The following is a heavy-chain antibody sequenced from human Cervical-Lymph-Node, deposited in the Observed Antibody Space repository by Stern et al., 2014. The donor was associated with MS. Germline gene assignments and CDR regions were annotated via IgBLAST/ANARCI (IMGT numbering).Heavy chain of an antibody. CDR3: ARLDCSGGSCYSGDFDY. V-gene: IGHV5-51*01. CDR2: VYPGDSDT. J-gene: IGHJ4*02. Sequence: MQLVQSGAEVKRPGESLKISCKGSGYNFTNYWIAWVRQMPGKGLEWMGIVYPGDSDTRYRPSFQGQGTISDDKSINTAYLQWSSLKASDTAMYFCARLDCSGGSCYSGDFDYWGQGTLVTVSS. D-gene: IGHD2-15*01. CDR1: GYNFTNYW.